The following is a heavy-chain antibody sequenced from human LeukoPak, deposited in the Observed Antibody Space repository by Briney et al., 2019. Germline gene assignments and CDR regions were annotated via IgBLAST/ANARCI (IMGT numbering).Heavy chain of an antibody. Sequence: GGSLRLSCAASGFTFSGYAMHWVRQAAGKGLEWVAVISYDGSNKYYADSVKGRFTISRDNSKNTLYLQMNSLRAEDTAVYYCARDLGQYYYGSGSYYNWFDPWGQGTLVTVSS. CDR2: ISYDGSNK. CDR3: ARDLGQYYYGSGSYYNWFDP. D-gene: IGHD3-10*01. V-gene: IGHV3-30-3*01. CDR1: GFTFSGYA. J-gene: IGHJ5*02.